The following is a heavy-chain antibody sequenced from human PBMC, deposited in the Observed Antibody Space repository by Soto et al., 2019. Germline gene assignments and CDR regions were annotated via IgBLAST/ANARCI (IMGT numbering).Heavy chain of an antibody. Sequence: EVQLVQSGAEVKKPGESLKISCKGSGYSFTSYWIGWVRQMPWKGLEWMGLIYPGDSDTRSSPSFKGKDTISADKSNSDDYLKWSSLKASGTAMDYCASLPYGDYASHWGQGTLVTVSS. CDR3: ASLPYGDYASH. CDR2: IYPGDSDT. CDR1: GYSFTSYW. J-gene: IGHJ4*02. V-gene: IGHV5-51*03. D-gene: IGHD4-17*01.